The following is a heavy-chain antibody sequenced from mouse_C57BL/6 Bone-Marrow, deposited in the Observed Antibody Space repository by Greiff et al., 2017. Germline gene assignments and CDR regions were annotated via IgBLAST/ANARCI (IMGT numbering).Heavy chain of an antibody. V-gene: IGHV1-54*01. CDR2: INPGSGGS. Sequence: QVQLQQSGAELVRPGTSVKVSCKASGYAFTNYLIEWVKQRPGQGLEWIGVINPGSGGSNYNEKFKGKATLTADTSSSTAYMQLSSLTSEDAAVYVCARPNLGTQLGRDYWGQGTTLTVSS. CDR1: GYAFTNYL. CDR3: ARPNLGTQLGRDY. J-gene: IGHJ2*01. D-gene: IGHD4-1*02.